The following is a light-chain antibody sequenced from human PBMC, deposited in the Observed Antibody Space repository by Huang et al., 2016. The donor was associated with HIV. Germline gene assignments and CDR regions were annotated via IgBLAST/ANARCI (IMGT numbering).Light chain of an antibody. J-gene: IGKJ4*01. V-gene: IGKV1-39*01. Sequence: DIQMTQYPSSLSASVGDRISITCRASQTISTFLNWYQQQPGKAPKLLSYAASNLQSGVSSRCSGTGSGTHFTLTVTGLQPDDFATYFCQQTSSVPLTCGGGTRVE. CDR2: AAS. CDR3: QQTSSVPLT. CDR1: QTISTF.